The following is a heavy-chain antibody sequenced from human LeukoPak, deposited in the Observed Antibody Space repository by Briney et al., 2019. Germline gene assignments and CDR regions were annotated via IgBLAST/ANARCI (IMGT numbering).Heavy chain of an antibody. D-gene: IGHD2/OR15-2a*01. Sequence: SETLSLTCTVSGGSISTNYWSWIRQPPGRGLEWIGYIYYSGTTNYSPSLKSRVTISVDTSKNQFSLKLTSVTAADTAVYYCARTLRWVPQGTFFNFYMDVWGKGTTVTGSS. CDR1: GGSISTNY. V-gene: IGHV4-59*01. CDR2: IYYSGTT. CDR3: ARTLRWVPQGTFFNFYMDV. J-gene: IGHJ6*03.